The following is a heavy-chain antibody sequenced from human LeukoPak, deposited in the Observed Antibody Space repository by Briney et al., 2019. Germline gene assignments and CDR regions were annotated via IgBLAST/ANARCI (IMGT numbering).Heavy chain of an antibody. Sequence: GGSLRLSCLASGFTFSSFVMYWVRQAPGRGLEYVSFINEDGRDTSFADAVKGRLTIFRDNSKSTLYLQMSSLRIEDTAVYYCVKDITGSYSFDSWGQGTLVTVSS. D-gene: IGHD1-26*01. J-gene: IGHJ4*02. CDR2: INEDGRDT. CDR1: GFTFSSFV. CDR3: VKDITGSYSFDS. V-gene: IGHV3-64D*06.